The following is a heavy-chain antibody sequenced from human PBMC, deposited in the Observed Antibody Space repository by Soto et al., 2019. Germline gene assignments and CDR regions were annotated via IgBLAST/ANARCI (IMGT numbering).Heavy chain of an antibody. D-gene: IGHD1-26*01. V-gene: IGHV4-59*08. CDR2: IFSSGTT. CDR3: ARHINVAVLREGFDF. CDR1: GGSVSGYF. J-gene: IGHJ4*02. Sequence: QVQLQESGPGLVKPSETLSLTCGVSGGSVSGYFWSWVRQPPGKGLEWIAYIFSSGTTFYNPSLKDRVTISVDTSKNQFSLKVDSVTAADTAMYYCARHINVAVLREGFDFWGQGILVTVSS.